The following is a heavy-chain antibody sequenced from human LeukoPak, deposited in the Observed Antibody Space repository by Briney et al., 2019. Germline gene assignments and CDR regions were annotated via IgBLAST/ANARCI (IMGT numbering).Heavy chain of an antibody. CDR3: ASTLKVTTPFSLRY. J-gene: IGHJ4*02. CDR2: INPNSGGT. Sequence: RASVKVSCKASGYTFTSYGISWVRQAPGQGLEWMGWINPNSGGTNYAQKFQGWVTMTRDTSISTAYMELSRLRSDDTAVYYCASTLKVTTPFSLRYWGQGTLVTVSS. CDR1: GYTFTSYG. V-gene: IGHV1-2*04. D-gene: IGHD4-17*01.